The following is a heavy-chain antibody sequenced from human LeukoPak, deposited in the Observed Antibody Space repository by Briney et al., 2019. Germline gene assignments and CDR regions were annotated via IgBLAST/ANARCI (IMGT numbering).Heavy chain of an antibody. Sequence: PGGSLRLSCAASGFTFSSYAMHWVRQAPGKGLEWVAVISYDGSNKYYADSVKGRFTISRDNSKNTLYLQMNSLRVEDTAVYYCARPIAAVVGNWFDPWGQGTLVTVSS. CDR1: GFTFSSYA. D-gene: IGHD6-13*01. V-gene: IGHV3-30-3*01. CDR3: ARPIAAVVGNWFDP. J-gene: IGHJ5*02. CDR2: ISYDGSNK.